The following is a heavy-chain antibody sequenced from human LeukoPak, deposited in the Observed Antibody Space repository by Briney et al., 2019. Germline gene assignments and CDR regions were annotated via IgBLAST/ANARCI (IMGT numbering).Heavy chain of an antibody. CDR1: GFTFSSYW. CDR2: INSDGSST. J-gene: IGHJ4*02. Sequence: GGSLRLSCAASGFTFSSYWMHWVRQAPGKGLVWVSRINSDGSSTSYADSVKGRFTIYRDNAKNTLYLQMNSLRAEDTAVYYCARDQLYCTGGYCYFDYWGQGTLVTVSS. D-gene: IGHD2-8*02. V-gene: IGHV3-74*01. CDR3: ARDQLYCTGGYCYFDY.